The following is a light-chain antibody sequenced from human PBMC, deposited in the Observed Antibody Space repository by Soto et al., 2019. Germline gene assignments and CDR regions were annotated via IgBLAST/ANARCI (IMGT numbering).Light chain of an antibody. CDR2: SNN. CDR1: SSNIGSNY. CDR3: AAWDDSLSGPV. Sequence: QSVLTQPPSASGTPGQRVTISCSGSSSNIGSNYVYWYQQLPGTAPKLPIYSNNQRPSGVPDRFSGSKSGTSASLAISGLRSEDEADYYCAAWDDSLSGPVFGGGTKLTVL. V-gene: IGLV1-47*02. J-gene: IGLJ3*02.